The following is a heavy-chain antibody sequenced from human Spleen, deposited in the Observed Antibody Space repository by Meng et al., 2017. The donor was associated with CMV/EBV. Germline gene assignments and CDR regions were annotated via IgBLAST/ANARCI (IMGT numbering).Heavy chain of an antibody. CDR1: GYTFTSYY. D-gene: IGHD3-10*01. J-gene: IGHJ4*02. CDR3: ARDVQFGVAGY. CDR2: INPSGGST. V-gene: IGHV1-46*01. Sequence: CKASGYTFTSYYMHWVRQAPGQGLEWMGIINPSGGSTSYAQKFQGRVTMTRDTSTSTVYMELSSLRSEDTAVYYCARDVQFGVAGYWGQGTLVTVSS.